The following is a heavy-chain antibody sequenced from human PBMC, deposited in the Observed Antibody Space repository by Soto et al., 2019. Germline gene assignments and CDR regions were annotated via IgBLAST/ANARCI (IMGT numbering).Heavy chain of an antibody. J-gene: IGHJ6*02. D-gene: IGHD3-3*01. CDR1: GYTFTSYD. CDR2: MNPNSGNT. Sequence: SVKVSCKASGYTFTSYDINWVRQATGQGLEWMGWMNPNSGNTGYAQKFQGRVTMTRNTSISTAYMELSSLRSEDTAVYYCARVGLRFLEWLPATDYYGMDVWGQGTTVTVSS. V-gene: IGHV1-8*01. CDR3: ARVGLRFLEWLPATDYYGMDV.